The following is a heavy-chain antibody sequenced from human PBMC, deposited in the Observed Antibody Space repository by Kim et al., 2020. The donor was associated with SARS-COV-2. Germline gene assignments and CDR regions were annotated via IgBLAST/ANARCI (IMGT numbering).Heavy chain of an antibody. CDR2: IIPIFGTA. J-gene: IGHJ6*02. CDR3: ARGGWSSGSLSPGLHYCGMDV. V-gene: IGHV1-69*13. CDR1: GGTFSSYA. Sequence: SVKVSCKASGGTFSSYAISWVRQAPGQGLEWMGGIIPIFGTANYAQKFQGRVTITADESTSTAYMELSSLRSEDTAVYYCARGGWSSGSLSPGLHYCGMDVWGQGTTVTVSS. D-gene: IGHD3-10*01.